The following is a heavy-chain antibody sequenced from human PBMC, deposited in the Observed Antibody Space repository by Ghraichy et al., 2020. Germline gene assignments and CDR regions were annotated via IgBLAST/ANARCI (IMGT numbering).Heavy chain of an antibody. V-gene: IGHV3-23*01. CDR1: GFTFSSYA. CDR3: AKWSAVLRFLAWLPHYYYGMDV. J-gene: IGHJ6*01. CDR2: ISGSGGST. Sequence: GGSLRLSCAASGFTFSSYAMSWVRQAPGKGLEWVSAISGSGGSTYYADSVKGRFTISRDNSKNTLYLQMNSLRAEDTAVYYCAKWSAVLRFLAWLPHYYYGMDVWGQGTTVTVSS. D-gene: IGHD3-3*01.